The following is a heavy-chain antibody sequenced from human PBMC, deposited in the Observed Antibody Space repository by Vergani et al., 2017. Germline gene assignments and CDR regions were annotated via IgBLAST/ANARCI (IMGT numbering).Heavy chain of an antibody. Sequence: QLQLQESGPGLVKPSETLSLTCTVSGGSISSSSYYWGWIRQPPGKGLEWIGSIYYSGGTYYNPSLKRRVTISVDTSKNPFSLKLSSVTAADTAVYYCATQGGSGYDPWGVDPWGQGTLGTVSS. CDR2: IYYSGGT. J-gene: IGHJ5*02. D-gene: IGHD5-12*01. CDR1: GGSISSSSYY. V-gene: IGHV4-39*07. CDR3: ATQGGSGYDPWGVDP.